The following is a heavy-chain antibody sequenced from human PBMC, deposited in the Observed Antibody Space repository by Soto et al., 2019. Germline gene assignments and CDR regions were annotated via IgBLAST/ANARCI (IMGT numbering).Heavy chain of an antibody. Sequence: QVQLQESGPGLVKPSQTLSLTCTLSGGSISSGGYYWSWIRQHPGKGLEWIGYIYYSGSTYYNPSLKSRVTISVDTSKNQFSLKLSSVTAADTAVYYCARDKISVVVAAHDAFDIWGQGTMVTVSS. CDR2: IYYSGST. CDR3: ARDKISVVVAAHDAFDI. D-gene: IGHD2-15*01. CDR1: GGSISSGGYY. V-gene: IGHV4-31*03. J-gene: IGHJ3*02.